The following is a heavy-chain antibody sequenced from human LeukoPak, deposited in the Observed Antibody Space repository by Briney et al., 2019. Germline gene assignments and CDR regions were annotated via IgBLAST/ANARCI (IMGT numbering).Heavy chain of an antibody. D-gene: IGHD6-19*01. CDR3: AKDRSTGWYAGFDF. CDR2: ISGSGGST. CDR1: GFTFSSYA. J-gene: IGHJ5*01. Sequence: GGSLRLSCAASGFTFSSYAMSWVRQAPGKGLEWVSAISGSGGSTYYADSVKGRFTISRDNSKTTLYLQMISLRPEDSAVYFCAKDRSTGWYAGFDFWGQGTLVTVST. V-gene: IGHV3-23*01.